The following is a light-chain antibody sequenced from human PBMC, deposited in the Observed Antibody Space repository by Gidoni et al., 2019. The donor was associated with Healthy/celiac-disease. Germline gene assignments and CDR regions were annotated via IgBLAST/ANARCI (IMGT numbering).Light chain of an antibody. Sequence: QSALTQPASVSGSPGQSITISCTGTSSDVGGYKYVSWYQQHPGKAPKLMIYDVSNRPSGVSNRFSGSKSDNTASLTISGLQAEDEADYYCSSYTTSNTLVFGTGTKVTVL. CDR3: SSYTTSNTLV. CDR1: SSDVGGYKY. J-gene: IGLJ1*01. CDR2: DVS. V-gene: IGLV2-14*03.